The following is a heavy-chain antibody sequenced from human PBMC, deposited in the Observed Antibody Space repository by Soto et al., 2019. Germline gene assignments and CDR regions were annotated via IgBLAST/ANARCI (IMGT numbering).Heavy chain of an antibody. Sequence: GPGWASETLSLTCTVSGGSFKSGSYSWSWIRQPPGKGLEWIGYVYHTGRTSYNPSLKSRVSISMDTSKNQFSLNLDSVTAADTAVYFCARDFAYFDSWGQGTLVTVSS. CDR2: VYHTGRT. CDR3: ARDFAYFDS. D-gene: IGHD3-3*01. V-gene: IGHV4-61*01. CDR1: GGSFKSGSYS. J-gene: IGHJ4*02.